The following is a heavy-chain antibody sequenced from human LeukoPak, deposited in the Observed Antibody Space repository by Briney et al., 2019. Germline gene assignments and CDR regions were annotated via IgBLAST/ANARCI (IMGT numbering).Heavy chain of an antibody. Sequence: GGSLRLSCAASGFTFSNYEMNWVRQAPGKGLEWVSYSSDSGNTIYYADSVKGRFTISGDNAKNSLYLQMNSLRAEDTAIYYCARDQLTIYNRYPTLFDYWGQGALVTVSS. CDR3: ARDQLTIYNRYPTLFDY. CDR2: SSDSGNTI. J-gene: IGHJ4*02. D-gene: IGHD3-3*01. V-gene: IGHV3-48*03. CDR1: GFTFSNYE.